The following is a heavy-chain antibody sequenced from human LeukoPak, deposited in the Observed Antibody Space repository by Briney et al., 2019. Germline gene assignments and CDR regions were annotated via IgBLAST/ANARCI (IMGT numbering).Heavy chain of an antibody. CDR1: GYTFTSTG. J-gene: IGHJ3*01. Sequence: ASVKVSCKASGYTFTSTGICWVRQAPGQGLEWMGWVSAYNGNTNYAQKFRGRVTMTIDTSTNTAYMKLRSLRSDDTAVYFCARDAPRWRNAFDFWGQGTMVTVSS. D-gene: IGHD4-23*01. CDR2: VSAYNGNT. V-gene: IGHV1-18*01. CDR3: ARDAPRWRNAFDF.